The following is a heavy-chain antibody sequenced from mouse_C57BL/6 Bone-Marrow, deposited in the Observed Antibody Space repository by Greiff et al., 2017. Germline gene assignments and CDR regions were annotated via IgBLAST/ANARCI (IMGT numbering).Heavy chain of an antibody. CDR2: INPYNGGT. CDR3: ARLDGSWFAY. J-gene: IGHJ3*01. V-gene: IGHV1-19*01. Sequence: VQLQQSGPVLVKPGASVKMSCKASGYTFTDYYMNWVKQSHGKSLEWIGVINPYNGGTSYNQKFKGKATLTVDKSSSTAYMELNSLTSEDSAVYYCARLDGSWFAYWGQGTLVTVSA. CDR1: GYTFTDYY. D-gene: IGHD1-1*01.